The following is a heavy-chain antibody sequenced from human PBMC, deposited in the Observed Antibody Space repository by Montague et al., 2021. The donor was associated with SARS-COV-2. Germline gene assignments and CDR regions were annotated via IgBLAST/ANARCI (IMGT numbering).Heavy chain of an antibody. CDR1: DFSISRGYC. CDR3: ARDNSVYKLMFLSDREYFFDY. V-gene: IGHV4-38-2*02. CDR2: VDYGAAT. D-gene: IGHD3/OR15-3a*01. Sequence: SETLSLTCTVSDFSISRGYCWGWLRPPPRKGLEWIGSVDYGAATHYPPSLKRGAFLSDDTYKNLFSLQLNSMAAADTAMYYCARDNSVYKLMFLSDREYFFDYWGQGTLVTVSS. J-gene: IGHJ4*02.